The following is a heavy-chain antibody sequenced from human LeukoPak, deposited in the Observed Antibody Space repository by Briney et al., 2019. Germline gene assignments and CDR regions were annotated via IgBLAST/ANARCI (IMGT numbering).Heavy chain of an antibody. J-gene: IGHJ6*03. CDR3: ARGIAVAGTTRRSDYYMDV. D-gene: IGHD6-19*01. CDR2: INHSGST. Sequence: SETLSLTCAVYGGSFSGYYWSWIRQPPGKGLEWIGEINHSGSTNYNPSLKSRVTISVDTSKNQFSLKLSSVTAADTAVYYCARGIAVAGTTRRSDYYMDVWSKGTTVTVSS. V-gene: IGHV4-34*01. CDR1: GGSFSGYY.